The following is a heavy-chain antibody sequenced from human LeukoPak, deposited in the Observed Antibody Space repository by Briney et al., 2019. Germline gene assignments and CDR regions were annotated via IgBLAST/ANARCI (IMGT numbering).Heavy chain of an antibody. CDR3: ARDREVVPAMAQMDV. Sequence: PGGSLRLSCAASGFTVSTNYMSWVRQAPGKGLEWVSVIYTDGSTHYADSVKGRFTISRDNSKNALYLQMNSLRAEGTAVYYCARDREVVPAMAQMDVWGKGTTVTVSS. V-gene: IGHV3-53*01. CDR2: IYTDGST. CDR1: GFTVSTNY. D-gene: IGHD2-21*02. J-gene: IGHJ6*04.